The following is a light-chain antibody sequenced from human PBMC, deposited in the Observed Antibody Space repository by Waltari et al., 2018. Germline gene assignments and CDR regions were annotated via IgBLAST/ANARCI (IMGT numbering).Light chain of an antibody. J-gene: IGKJ2*03. Sequence: DSQMTQSPSSLSAVVGDRVTITCRASQDIKNFLGWYQQKQGKAPKRLIYSASSLESGVPSRFSGSRSGTDYTLTISSLQPEDFATYYCQQYDDFPYSFGPGTKVEI. CDR2: SAS. CDR1: QDIKNF. CDR3: QQYDDFPYS. V-gene: IGKV1-33*01.